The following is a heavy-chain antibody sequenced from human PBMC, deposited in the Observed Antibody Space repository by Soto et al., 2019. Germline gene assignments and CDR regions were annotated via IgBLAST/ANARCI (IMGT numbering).Heavy chain of an antibody. D-gene: IGHD6-13*01. J-gene: IGHJ6*02. V-gene: IGHV1-18*04. CDR3: ARIAAAGPAQFYYYGMDV. Sequence: QVQLVQSGAEVKKPGASVKVSCKASGYTFTSYGISWVRQAPGQGLEWMGWISAYNGNTNYAQKLQGRVTMTTDTSSSTAYMELRSLRSDDTAVYYCARIAAAGPAQFYYYGMDVWGQGTTVTVSS. CDR2: ISAYNGNT. CDR1: GYTFTSYG.